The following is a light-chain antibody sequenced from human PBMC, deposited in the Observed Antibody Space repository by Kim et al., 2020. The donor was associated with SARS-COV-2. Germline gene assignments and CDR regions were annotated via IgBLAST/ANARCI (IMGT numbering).Light chain of an antibody. V-gene: IGLV10-54*01. Sequence: QAGLTQPPSVSKDLRQTATLTCTGNSNNVGNQGALWLQQHQGHPPKLLSYRNNNRPSGISERFSASRSGDTASLTITGLQPEDEADYYCSAWDSSLSAWVFGGGTQLTVL. CDR2: RNN. J-gene: IGLJ3*02. CDR1: SNNVGNQG. CDR3: SAWDSSLSAWV.